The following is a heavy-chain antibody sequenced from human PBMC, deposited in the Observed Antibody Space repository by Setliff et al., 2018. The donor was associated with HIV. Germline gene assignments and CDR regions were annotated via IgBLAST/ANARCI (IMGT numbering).Heavy chain of an antibody. CDR1: GYTFTGYY. CDR3: ARGTRVVANDSFDI. Sequence: ASVKVSCKASGYTFTGYYMHWVRQAPGQGLEWMGRINPNSGGTNYAQKYQGRVTMTRDTSISTAYMELSRLRSYDTAVYFCARGTRVVANDSFDIWGQGTMVTVSS. CDR2: INPNSGGT. D-gene: IGHD2-15*01. V-gene: IGHV1-2*06. J-gene: IGHJ3*02.